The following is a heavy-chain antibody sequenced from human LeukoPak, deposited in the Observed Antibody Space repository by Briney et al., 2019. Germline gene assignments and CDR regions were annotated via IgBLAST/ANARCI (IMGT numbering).Heavy chain of an antibody. Sequence: ASVKVSCKASGYTFTVYYMHWVRPAPGQGLEWMGWINPNSGGTNYAQKFQGRVTMTRDTSISTAYMELSRLRSDDTAVYYCARDSSIAARQGYWYFDLWGRGTLVTVSS. J-gene: IGHJ2*01. CDR1: GYTFTVYY. V-gene: IGHV1-2*02. D-gene: IGHD6-6*01. CDR2: INPNSGGT. CDR3: ARDSSIAARQGYWYFDL.